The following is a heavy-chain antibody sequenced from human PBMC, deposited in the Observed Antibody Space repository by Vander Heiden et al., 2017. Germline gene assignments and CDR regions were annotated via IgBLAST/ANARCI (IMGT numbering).Heavy chain of an antibody. CDR3: VRGPTHGGFDI. CDR1: GTIIPTYG. Sequence: QVQLAASGRGVVQPGRSLRRSCVGPGTIIPTYGMHWVRQTPGKGLEWVTHATEDENRSYYADSVKGRFTSARDVAANTMYLQMNSLRTEDTAVYYCVRGPTHGGFDIWGQGAVVIVSS. CDR2: ATEDENRS. V-gene: IGHV3-30-3*01. D-gene: IGHD2-8*01. J-gene: IGHJ3*02.